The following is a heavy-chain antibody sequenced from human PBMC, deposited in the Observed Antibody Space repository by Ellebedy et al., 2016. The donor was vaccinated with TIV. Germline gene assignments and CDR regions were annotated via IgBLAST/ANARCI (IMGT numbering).Heavy chain of an antibody. CDR1: GFTFSNHW. D-gene: IGHD6-6*01. CDR3: ARDQVGPGRPAALDY. V-gene: IGHV3-7*01. CDR2: IKYDGYEK. J-gene: IGHJ4*02. Sequence: PGGSLRLSCAASGFTFSNHWMDWVRQAPGKGLEWVANIKYDGYEKYYVDSVKGRFTISRDNRKNTLYLEMYSLRVEDTGVYYCARDQVGPGRPAALDYWGQGIQVTVSS.